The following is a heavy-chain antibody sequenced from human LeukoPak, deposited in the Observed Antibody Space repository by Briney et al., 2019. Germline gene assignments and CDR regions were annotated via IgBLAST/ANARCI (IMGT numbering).Heavy chain of an antibody. CDR3: ARDSTVTTPSGDY. Sequence: GSLRLSCAASGFTFSSYSMNWVRQAPGKGLEWVSYISSSSSTIYYADSVKGRFTISRDNAKNSLYLQMNSLRAEDTAVYYCARDSTVTTPSGDYWGQGTLVTVSS. V-gene: IGHV3-48*04. CDR2: ISSSSSTI. CDR1: GFTFSSYS. D-gene: IGHD4-17*01. J-gene: IGHJ4*02.